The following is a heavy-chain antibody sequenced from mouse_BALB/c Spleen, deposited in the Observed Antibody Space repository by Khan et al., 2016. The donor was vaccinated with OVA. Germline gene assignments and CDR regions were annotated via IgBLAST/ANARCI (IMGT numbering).Heavy chain of an antibody. V-gene: IGHV5-9-3*01. CDR1: GFTFSSYA. J-gene: IGHJ3*01. CDR2: INSDGTYT. CDR3: ARHNFGPFAY. Sequence: EVELVESGGGLVEPGGSLKLSCAASGFTFSSYAMSWVRQTPEKRLEWVATINSDGTYTYYPDSVKGRFTISRDNAKNTLYLQMSSLRSEDTAMYYCARHNFGPFAYWGQGTLVTVSA. D-gene: IGHD1-3*01.